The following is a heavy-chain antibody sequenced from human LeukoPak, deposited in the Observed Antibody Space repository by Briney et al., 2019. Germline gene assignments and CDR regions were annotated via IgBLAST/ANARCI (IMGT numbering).Heavy chain of an antibody. CDR3: ARPFTSGSLYGMDV. CDR2: IDHRGNT. V-gene: IGHV4-38-2*02. J-gene: IGHJ6*02. CDR1: GGSISSGNF. Sequence: SETLSLTCTVSGGSISSGNFWGWIRQPPGKGLDYIGNIDHRGNTYYNPSLKSRLTISVDTSRNQFSLRLSSVTAADTAVYYCARPFTSGSLYGMDVWGQGTTVTVSS. D-gene: IGHD1-26*01.